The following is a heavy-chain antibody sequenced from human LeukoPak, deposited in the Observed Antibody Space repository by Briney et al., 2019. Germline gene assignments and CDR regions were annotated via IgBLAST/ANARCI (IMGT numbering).Heavy chain of an antibody. D-gene: IGHD3-9*01. V-gene: IGHV4-39*01. CDR1: GGSINIHSHH. CDR3: ARRGDILTDYAYDY. CDR2: IYYSGTT. Sequence: SETLSLTCSVSGGSINIHSHHWDWIRQAPGKGLEWIGNIYYSGTTSYNPSLKSRVTISVDTSKNQFSLRLSSVTAADTAVYYCARRGDILTDYAYDYWGQGTLVTVSS. J-gene: IGHJ4*02.